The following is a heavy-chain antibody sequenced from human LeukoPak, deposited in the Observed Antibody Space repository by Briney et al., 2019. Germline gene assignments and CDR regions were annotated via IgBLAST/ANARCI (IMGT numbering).Heavy chain of an antibody. D-gene: IGHD2-2*01. CDR3: ARDASTRCYLCEVDY. CDR2: ISAGSNYI. J-gene: IGHJ4*02. Sequence: GGSLRLSCAASGFTFSDYSMNWVRQAPGKGLEWVSSISAGSNYIYYGDSVKGRFTISRDNAKNSLYLQMSSLRAEDTAVYYCARDASTRCYLCEVDYWGQGTLVSVSS. V-gene: IGHV3-21*01. CDR1: GFTFSDYS.